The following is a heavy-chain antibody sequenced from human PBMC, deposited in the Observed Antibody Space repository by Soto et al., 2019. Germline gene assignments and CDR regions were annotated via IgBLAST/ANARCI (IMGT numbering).Heavy chain of an antibody. CDR1: GYSFTSYW. Sequence: GESLKISCKGSGYSFTSYWIGWVRQMPGKGLEWMGIIYPGDSDTRYSPSFQGRVTISADKSISTAYLQWSSLKASDTAMYYCARHKAVAGTGYYYYYYYMDVWGKGTTVTVSS. CDR3: ARHKAVAGTGYYYYYYYMDV. J-gene: IGHJ6*03. D-gene: IGHD6-19*01. CDR2: IYPGDSDT. V-gene: IGHV5-51*01.